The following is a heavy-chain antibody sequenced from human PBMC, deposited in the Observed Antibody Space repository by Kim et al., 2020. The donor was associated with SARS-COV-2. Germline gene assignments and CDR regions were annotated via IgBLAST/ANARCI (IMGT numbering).Heavy chain of an antibody. Sequence: SETLSLTCTVSGGSIRGNYWGWSCQRPGTGLGWMGNISPDGTTYYIPSPSSQITISLETSKTRFPLKLTSVTAADTAVYVCARAVWDFLNLNDSLDYWG. J-gene: IGHJ4*01. CDR3: ARAVWDFLNLNDSLDY. V-gene: IGHV4-4*08. CDR1: GGSIRGNY. D-gene: IGHD3-3*01. CDR2: ISPDGTT.